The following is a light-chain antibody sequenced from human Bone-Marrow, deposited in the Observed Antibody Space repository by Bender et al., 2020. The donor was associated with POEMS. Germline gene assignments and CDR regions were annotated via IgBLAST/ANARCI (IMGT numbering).Light chain of an antibody. CDR2: DVS. V-gene: IGLV2-23*02. Sequence: QSALTQPASVSGSPGQSITVSCTGTSSDVGAFDSVSWYQQHPDKAPKLLIFDVSKRPSGISNRFSGSKSGNTASLTISGLQAEDEADYYCCSYAGSGTLVFGGGTKLTVL. J-gene: IGLJ2*01. CDR1: SSDVGAFDS. CDR3: CSYAGSGTLV.